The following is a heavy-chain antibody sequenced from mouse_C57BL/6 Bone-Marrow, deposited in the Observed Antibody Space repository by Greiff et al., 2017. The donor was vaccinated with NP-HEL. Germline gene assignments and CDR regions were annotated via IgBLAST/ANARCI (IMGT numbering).Heavy chain of an antibody. Sequence: EVTLVESGGGLVKPGGSLKLSCAASGFTFSSYAMSWVRQTPEKRLEWVATISDGGSYTYYPDNVKGRFTISRDNAKNNLYLQMSLLKSEDTAMYYCARVNWDWFAYWGQGTLVTVSA. J-gene: IGHJ3*01. D-gene: IGHD4-1*02. CDR3: ARVNWDWFAY. CDR1: GFTFSSYA. V-gene: IGHV5-4*03. CDR2: ISDGGSYT.